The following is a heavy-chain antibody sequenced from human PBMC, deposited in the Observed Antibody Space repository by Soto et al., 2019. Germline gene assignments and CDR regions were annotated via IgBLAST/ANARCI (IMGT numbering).Heavy chain of an antibody. D-gene: IGHD4-4*01. V-gene: IGHV1-69*01. CDR1: GGTFSSYA. CDR2: IIPIFGTA. CDR3: ARGESWTVSRYYYYGMDV. Sequence: QVQLVQSGAEVKKPGSSVKVSCKASGGTFSSYAISWVRQAPGQGLECMGGIIPIFGTANYAQKFQGRVTITADEATRPAYMELSSLRSEDTAVYYCARGESWTVSRYYYYGMDVWGQGTTVTVSS. J-gene: IGHJ6*02.